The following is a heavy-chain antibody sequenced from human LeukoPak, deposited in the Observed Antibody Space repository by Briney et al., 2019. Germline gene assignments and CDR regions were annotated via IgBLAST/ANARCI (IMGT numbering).Heavy chain of an antibody. D-gene: IGHD2-21*02. CDR1: GFTFGDYA. J-gene: IGHJ4*02. CDR3: AREAQHGDFYIPFDH. Sequence: PGGSLRLSCSASGFTFGDYAMSWFRQAPGKRLEWVSFIRSKAYGETTVYAAPVRGRFTISRDDSKGIAYLQINSLKIEDTAVYYCAREAQHGDFYIPFDHWGQGTLITVSS. CDR2: IRSKAYGETT. V-gene: IGHV3-49*03.